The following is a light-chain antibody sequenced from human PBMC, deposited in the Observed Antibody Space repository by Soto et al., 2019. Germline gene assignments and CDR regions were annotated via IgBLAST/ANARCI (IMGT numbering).Light chain of an antibody. J-gene: IGKJ4*01. Sequence: DIVMTQSPLSLPVTPGEPASISCRSSQSLLHSNGYNYLDWYLQKPGQSPQLLIYLGSNRASGVPDRCSGSGSGTDFTLKISRVEAEDVGVYYCMQALQTPVTFGGGTKVEIK. CDR2: LGS. CDR3: MQALQTPVT. V-gene: IGKV2-28*01. CDR1: QSLLHSNGYNY.